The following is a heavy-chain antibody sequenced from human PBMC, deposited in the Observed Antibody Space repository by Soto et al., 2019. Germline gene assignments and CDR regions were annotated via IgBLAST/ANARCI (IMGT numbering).Heavy chain of an antibody. CDR2: IIPIFGTA. CDR3: ARRYYGSGSYYYYYYGMDV. D-gene: IGHD3-10*01. Sequence: QVQLVQSGAEVKKPGSSVKVSCKASGGTFSSYAISWVRQAPGQGLEWMGGIIPIFGTANYAQKFQGRVTITADDSTRTAYMALSSLRAEDTAVYYCARRYYGSGSYYYYYYGMDVWGQGTTVTVSS. CDR1: GGTFSSYA. V-gene: IGHV1-69*01. J-gene: IGHJ6*02.